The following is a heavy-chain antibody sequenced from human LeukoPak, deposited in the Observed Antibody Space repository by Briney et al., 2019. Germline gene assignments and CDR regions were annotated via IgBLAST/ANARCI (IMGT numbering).Heavy chain of an antibody. Sequence: ASVKVSCKASGYTFNNHYMHWVRQAPGQGLEWMGIINPGGGGTTYAQKFQGRVTMTRDMSTSTVYMELSNLRSEDTAVYYCARDMSRGLYYDSSYSDYWGQGTLVTVSS. CDR1: GYTFNNHY. V-gene: IGHV1-46*02. D-gene: IGHD3-22*01. J-gene: IGHJ4*02. CDR2: INPGGGGT. CDR3: ARDMSRGLYYDSSYSDY.